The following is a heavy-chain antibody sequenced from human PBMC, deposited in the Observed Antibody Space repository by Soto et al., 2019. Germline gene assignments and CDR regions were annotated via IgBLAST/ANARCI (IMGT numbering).Heavy chain of an antibody. CDR2: TQPSTGRI. V-gene: IGHV1-8*01. J-gene: IGHJ4*02. CDR1: GYSFTSLD. CDR3: ARGFSAGVDY. D-gene: IGHD1-26*01. Sequence: QMQLVQSGAEVREPGASVKVSCKASGYSFTSLDINWVRQTAGQGLEWMGWTQPSTGRIGYAQKFQGRVTITTDTSITTAYMELTTLTADDTAYYYCARGFSAGVDYWGQGTLVTVTS.